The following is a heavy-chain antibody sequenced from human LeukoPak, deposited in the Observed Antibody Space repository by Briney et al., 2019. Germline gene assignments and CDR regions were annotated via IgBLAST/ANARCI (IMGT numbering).Heavy chain of an antibody. V-gene: IGHV4-31*03. J-gene: IGHJ4*02. CDR3: ARTRARDYFDY. CDR2: IYYSGST. CDR1: GGSISSGGYY. Sequence: SETLSLTCTVSGGSISSGGYYWSWIRQHAGKGLEWIGYIYYSGSTYYNPSLKSRVTISVDTSKNQFSLKLSSVTAADTAVYYCARTRARDYFDYWGQGTLVTVSS. D-gene: IGHD3-10*01.